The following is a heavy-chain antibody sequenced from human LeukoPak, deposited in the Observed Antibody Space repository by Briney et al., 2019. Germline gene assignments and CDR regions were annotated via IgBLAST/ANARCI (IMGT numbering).Heavy chain of an antibody. V-gene: IGHV3-21*01. CDR2: ISSSSGYI. CDR1: GFTFSSYS. D-gene: IGHD3-22*01. Sequence: GGSLRLSCAASGFTFSSYSMNWVRQAPGKGLEWVSSISSSSGYIYYADSVKGRFTISRDNAKNLLYLQMNSLRAEDTAVYYCARVGGYYDSSGYYFDYWGQGTLVTVSS. CDR3: ARVGGYYDSSGYYFDY. J-gene: IGHJ4*02.